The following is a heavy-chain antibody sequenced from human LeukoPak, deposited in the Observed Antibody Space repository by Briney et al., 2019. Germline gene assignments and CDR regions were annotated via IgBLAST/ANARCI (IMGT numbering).Heavy chain of an antibody. J-gene: IGHJ6*02. CDR3: ASSIAAAANYYYYGMDV. CDR1: DGSISNFY. Sequence: SETLSLTCIVSDGSISNFYWSWIRQPPGGGLEWIGYIYDSGIANYDPFVTSYNPSLKSRVTVSMDTSKNQFSLKLRSVTAADTAVYYCASSIAAAANYYYYGMDVWGQGTTVTVSS. D-gene: IGHD6-13*01. V-gene: IGHV4-59*01. CDR2: IYDSGIANYDPFVT.